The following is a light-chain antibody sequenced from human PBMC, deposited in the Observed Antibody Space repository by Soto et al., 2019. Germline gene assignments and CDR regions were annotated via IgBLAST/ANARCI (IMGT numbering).Light chain of an antibody. J-gene: IGKJ3*01. CDR2: AAS. CDR3: QQSYSSPFT. V-gene: IGKV1-39*01. CDR1: RSISSY. Sequence: DIQMTQSPSSLSASVGDRVTITCRASRSISSYLNWYQQKPGKAPNLLIYAASSLQSVVPSKFSGSGSGTDFTLTISSLQPEDFATYYCQQSYSSPFTFGPGTKVDIK.